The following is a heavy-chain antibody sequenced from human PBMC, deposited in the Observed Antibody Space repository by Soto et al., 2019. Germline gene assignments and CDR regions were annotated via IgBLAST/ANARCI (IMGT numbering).Heavy chain of an antibody. J-gene: IGHJ5*01. V-gene: IGHV4-34*01. D-gene: IGHD6-13*01. CDR3: ARGEKGFRIAAAGNLNRSKYNWFDS. CDR2: INHSGST. Sequence: PSETLSLTCAVYGGSFSGYYWSWIRQPPGKGLEWIGEINHSGSTNYNPSLKSRVTISVDTSKNQFSLKLSSVTAADTAVYYCARGEKGFRIAAAGNLNRSKYNWFDSWGQGTLVTVSS. CDR1: GGSFSGYY.